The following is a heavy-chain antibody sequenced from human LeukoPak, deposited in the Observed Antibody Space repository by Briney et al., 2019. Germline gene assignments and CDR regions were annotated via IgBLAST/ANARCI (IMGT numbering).Heavy chain of an antibody. V-gene: IGHV4-59*08. J-gene: IGHJ4*02. CDR2: IYYSGST. D-gene: IGHD3-3*01. CDR1: GGSISSYY. CDR3: ARHEGDYDFWSGYYTPSPYFDY. Sequence: SETLSLTCTVSGGSISSYYWSWIRQPPGKGLEWIGYIYYSGSTNYNPSLKSRVTISVDTSKNQFSLKLSSVTAADTAVYYCARHEGDYDFWSGYYTPSPYFDYWGQGTLVTVSS.